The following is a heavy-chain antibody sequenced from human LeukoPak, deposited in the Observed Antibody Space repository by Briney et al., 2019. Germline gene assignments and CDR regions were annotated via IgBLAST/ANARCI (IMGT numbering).Heavy chain of an antibody. V-gene: IGHV4-38-2*02. D-gene: IGHD3-10*01. CDR2: SCHSGST. CDR1: GYSISSGYY. CDR3: ARDRVTMVRGVSYYYGMDV. Sequence: SETLSLTCAASGYSISSGYYWCWIRPPPGKGLEGFGSSCHSGSTYYNPSLKSRVTISVDTSKNQFSLKLSSVTAADTAVYYCARDRVTMVRGVSYYYGMDVWGKGTTVTVSS. J-gene: IGHJ6*04.